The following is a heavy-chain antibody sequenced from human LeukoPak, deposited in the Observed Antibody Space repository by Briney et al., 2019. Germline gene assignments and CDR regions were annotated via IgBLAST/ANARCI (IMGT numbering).Heavy chain of an antibody. Sequence: SETLSLTCTVSGGSISSYYWSWIGQPPGKGLEWIGYIYYSGSTNYNPSLKSRVTISVDTSKNQFSLKLSSVTAADTAVYYCARLYDSSGYYYPFDYWGQGTLVTVSS. V-gene: IGHV4-59*01. D-gene: IGHD3-22*01. CDR1: GGSISSYY. CDR2: IYYSGST. J-gene: IGHJ4*02. CDR3: ARLYDSSGYYYPFDY.